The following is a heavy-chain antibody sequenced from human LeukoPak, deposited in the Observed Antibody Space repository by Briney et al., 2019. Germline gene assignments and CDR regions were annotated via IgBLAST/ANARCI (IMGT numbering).Heavy chain of an antibody. CDR3: ARGATVTGSYYYYGMDV. V-gene: IGHV4-59*01. Sequence: PSETLSLTCTVSGASISGFHWSWIRQPPGNGLDYIGDVFYSGGTNYNPSLKSRLTISVDTSKNQFSLKLSSVPAADTAVYYCARGATVTGSYYYYGMDVWGQGTTVTVSS. CDR2: VFYSGGT. J-gene: IGHJ6*02. D-gene: IGHD4-17*01. CDR1: GASISGFH.